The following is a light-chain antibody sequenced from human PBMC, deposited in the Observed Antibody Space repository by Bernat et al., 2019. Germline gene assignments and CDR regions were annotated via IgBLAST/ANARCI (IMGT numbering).Light chain of an antibody. CDR3: QQRSKWPPWS. CDR2: DAS. V-gene: IGKV3-11*01. J-gene: IGKJ1*01. Sequence: EIVLTQSPATLSLSPGERATLSCRASQSLNSYLAWYQKKPGQAPRLLIYDASTRAIDIPARFSGSGSETDYTLTISSLEPEDFAVYYCQQRSKWPPWSFGQGTKVEIK. CDR1: QSLNSY.